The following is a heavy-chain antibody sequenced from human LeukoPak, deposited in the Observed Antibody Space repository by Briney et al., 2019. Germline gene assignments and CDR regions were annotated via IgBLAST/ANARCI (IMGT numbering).Heavy chain of an antibody. Sequence: PGGSLRLSCAASGFTFSYYWMAWFRQAPRKGLEWVASIKQDGSEEYYLDSVKGRFTISRDNAKNSLYLRMNSLRAEDTAVCYCARGFSYSSDYFDYWGQGALVTVSS. D-gene: IGHD5-18*01. CDR3: ARGFSYSSDYFDY. V-gene: IGHV3-7*04. CDR1: GFTFSYYW. CDR2: IKQDGSEE. J-gene: IGHJ4*02.